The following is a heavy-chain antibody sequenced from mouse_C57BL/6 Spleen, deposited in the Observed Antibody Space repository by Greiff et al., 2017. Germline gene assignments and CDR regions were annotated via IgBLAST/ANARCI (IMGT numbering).Heavy chain of an antibody. V-gene: IGHV1-64*01. D-gene: IGHD1-1*01. Sequence: VHLQQPGAELVKPGASVTLSCKASGYTFTSYWMHWVKQRPGQGLEWIGMIHPNSGSTNYNEKFKSKATLTVDKSSSTAYMQLSSLTAEDSAVYYCARGYYDGLFDYWGQGTTLTVSS. J-gene: IGHJ2*01. CDR2: IHPNSGST. CDR3: ARGYYDGLFDY. CDR1: GYTFTSYW.